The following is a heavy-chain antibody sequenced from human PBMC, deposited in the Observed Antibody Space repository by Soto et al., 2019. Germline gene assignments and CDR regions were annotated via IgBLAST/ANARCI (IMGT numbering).Heavy chain of an antibody. CDR3: ARESEPLGLSMDV. D-gene: IGHD1-1*01. CDR2: IYYSGST. CDR1: GGSISSYY. Sequence: LSLTCTVSGGSISSYYWSWIRQPPGKGLEWIGYIYYSGSTNYNPSLKSRVTISVDTSKNQFSLKLSSVTAADTAIYYCARESEPLGLSMDVWGQGTTVTVSS. V-gene: IGHV4-59*12. J-gene: IGHJ6*02.